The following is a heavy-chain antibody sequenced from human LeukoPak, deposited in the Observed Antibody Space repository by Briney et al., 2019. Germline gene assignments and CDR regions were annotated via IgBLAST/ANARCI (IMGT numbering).Heavy chain of an antibody. CDR3: ARAQGNGLIDF. Sequence: SETLSLTCTVSDYSISSGYYWGWIRQPPGKGLEWIGSIYHSGSTYYNPSLKSRVTISVDTSKNQFSLKLSSVTAADTADYYCARAQGNGLIDFWGQGTLVTVSS. V-gene: IGHV4-38-2*02. D-gene: IGHD3/OR15-3a*01. J-gene: IGHJ4*02. CDR1: DYSISSGYY. CDR2: IYHSGST.